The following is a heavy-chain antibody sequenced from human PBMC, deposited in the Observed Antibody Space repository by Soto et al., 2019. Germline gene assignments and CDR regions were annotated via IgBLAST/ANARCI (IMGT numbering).Heavy chain of an antibody. Sequence: LRLSCAASGFTFSSYAMSWVRQAPGKGLEWVSAISGSGGSTYYADSVKGRFTISRDNSKNTLYLQMNSLRAEDTAVYYCAKPDVRYFDWSTRNYYFDYWGQGTLVTVPS. CDR3: AKPDVRYFDWSTRNYYFDY. CDR2: ISGSGGST. D-gene: IGHD3-9*01. V-gene: IGHV3-23*01. J-gene: IGHJ4*02. CDR1: GFTFSSYA.